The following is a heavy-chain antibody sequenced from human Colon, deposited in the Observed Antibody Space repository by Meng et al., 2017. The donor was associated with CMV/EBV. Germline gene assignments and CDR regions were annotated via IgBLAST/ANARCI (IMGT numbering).Heavy chain of an antibody. Sequence: GGSLRLSCAASGFTLSDRWMHWVRQAAGKGLEWVAGGNGDGSQTFHADSVKGRFTISRDNTKNTVYLQMNSLRAEDTATYYCSPVDDYWGRGTLVTVSS. CDR3: SPVDDY. CDR1: GFTLSDRW. J-gene: IGHJ4*02. D-gene: IGHD6-19*01. V-gene: IGHV3-74*01. CDR2: GNGDGSQT.